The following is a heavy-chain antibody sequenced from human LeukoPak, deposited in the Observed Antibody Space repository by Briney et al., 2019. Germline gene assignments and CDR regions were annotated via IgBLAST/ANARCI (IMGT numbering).Heavy chain of an antibody. J-gene: IGHJ4*02. Sequence: SLRLSCAASGFTFSSYAMHWVRQAPGKGLEWVAVISYDGSNKYYADSVKGRFTISRDNSKNTLYLQMNSLRAEDTAVYYCARVYSGSYGNPFDYWGQGTLVTVSS. CDR1: GFTFSSYA. CDR2: ISYDGSNK. D-gene: IGHD1-26*01. V-gene: IGHV3-30-3*01. CDR3: ARVYSGSYGNPFDY.